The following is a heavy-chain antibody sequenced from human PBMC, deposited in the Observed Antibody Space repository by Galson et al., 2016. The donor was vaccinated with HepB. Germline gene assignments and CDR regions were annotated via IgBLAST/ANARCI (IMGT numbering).Heavy chain of an antibody. D-gene: IGHD4-11*01. CDR1: GYSFTKYW. V-gene: IGHV5-10-1*01. Sequence: QSGAEVKKPGESLRISCQTSGYSFTKYWITWVRQMPGKGLEWMGRIDPSDSYTNYSPSLQGHVTISVDESISTAYLQWSTLKASDTAIYYCARRNVDGLDVWGQGTTVTVSS. J-gene: IGHJ6*02. CDR3: ARRNVDGLDV. CDR2: IDPSDSYT.